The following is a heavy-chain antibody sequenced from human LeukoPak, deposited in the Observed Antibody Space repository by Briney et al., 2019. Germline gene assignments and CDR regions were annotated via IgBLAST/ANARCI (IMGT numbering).Heavy chain of an antibody. CDR3: AREGDVVADVNWFDP. CDR2: INPNSSGT. J-gene: IGHJ5*02. CDR1: GYIFNDYY. D-gene: IGHD2-2*01. V-gene: IGHV1-2*02. Sequence: ASVKVSCKASGYIFNDYYMHWVRQAPGQGPEWMGWINPNSSGTKYAQKFQGRVTMTRDTSISTAYMELSRLRSDDTAVYYCAREGDVVADVNWFDPWGQGTLVTVSS.